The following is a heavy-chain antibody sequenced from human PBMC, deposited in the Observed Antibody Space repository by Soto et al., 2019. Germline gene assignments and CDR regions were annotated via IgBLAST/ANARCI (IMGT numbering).Heavy chain of an antibody. J-gene: IGHJ5*02. CDR3: RSSTYYYDSSEDWFDP. D-gene: IGHD3-22*01. CDR1: GGPFSTST. Sequence: QVQLVQSGAEVKKPGSSVKVSCKASGGPFSTSTISWVRQAPGQGLEWMGGIIPIFGTTNYAQKFQGRVTITADESTSTAFMDLSSLRSEDTAVYYCRSSTYYYDSSEDWFDPWGQGTLVTVSS. V-gene: IGHV1-69*01. CDR2: IIPIFGTT.